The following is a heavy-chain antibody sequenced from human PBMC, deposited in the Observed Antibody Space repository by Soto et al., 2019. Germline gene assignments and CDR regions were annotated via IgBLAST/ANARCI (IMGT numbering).Heavy chain of an antibody. J-gene: IGHJ3*02. D-gene: IGHD3-22*01. Sequence: ASVKVSCKVSGYTLTDLSMHWVRQAPGKGLEWMGGFDPEDGETIYAQKFQGRVTMTEDTSTDTAYMELSRLRSEDTAVYYCASAHRITMIVVVIHAFDIWGQGTIVTVSS. CDR2: FDPEDGET. V-gene: IGHV1-24*01. CDR1: GYTLTDLS. CDR3: ASAHRITMIVVVIHAFDI.